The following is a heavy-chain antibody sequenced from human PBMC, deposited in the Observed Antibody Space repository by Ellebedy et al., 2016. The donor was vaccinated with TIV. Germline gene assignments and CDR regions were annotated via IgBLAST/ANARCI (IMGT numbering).Heavy chain of an antibody. CDR2: TNNDGTNT. V-gene: IGHV3-74*01. CDR3: ARDKPHNWFDP. J-gene: IGHJ5*02. CDR1: GFTFSNYW. Sequence: PGGSLRLSCVASGFTFSNYWMHWVRQAPGKGLVWVSRTNNDGTNTVYADSVKGRFTVSRDNAKNTLYLQMNRLRAEDTAVYYCARDKPHNWFDPWGQGTLVTVSS.